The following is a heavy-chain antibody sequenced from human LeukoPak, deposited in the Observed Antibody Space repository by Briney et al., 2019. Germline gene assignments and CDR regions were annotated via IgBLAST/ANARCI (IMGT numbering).Heavy chain of an antibody. CDR1: GFTFSSYW. CDR3: ARDPTRYLRYGYFDY. Sequence: PGGSLRPPCAASGFTFSSYWMSWVRQAPGKGLERVANIKQDGSEKYYVDSVKGRFTISRDNAKNSLYLQMNSLRAEDTAVYYCARDPTRYLRYGYFDYWGQGAQVTVSS. V-gene: IGHV3-7*01. CDR2: IKQDGSEK. J-gene: IGHJ4*02. D-gene: IGHD4-17*01.